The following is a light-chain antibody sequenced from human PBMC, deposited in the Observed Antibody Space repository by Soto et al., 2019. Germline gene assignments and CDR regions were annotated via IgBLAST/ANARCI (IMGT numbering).Light chain of an antibody. CDR2: DNN. CDR3: GTWDTSLSAVV. J-gene: IGLJ2*01. CDR1: SSNIGNNY. V-gene: IGLV1-51*01. Sequence: QSVLTQPPSVSAAPGQKVTISCSATSSNIGNNYVSWYQRLPGTAPKLLIYDNNERPSGSPDRFSGSKSGTSATLGITGLQTGDEADYYCGTWDTSLSAVVFGGGTKLTVL.